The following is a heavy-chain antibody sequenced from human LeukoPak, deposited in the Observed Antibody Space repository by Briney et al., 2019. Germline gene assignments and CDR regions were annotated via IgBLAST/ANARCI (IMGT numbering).Heavy chain of an antibody. V-gene: IGHV3-21*04. Sequence: GGSLRLSCAASGFTFSSYAMSWVRQAPGKGLEWVSSIGISSNKIYYADSVKGRFIISRDNAKNSLYLQMDSLRAEDTAVYYCARDGSGYYYEGAWGQGTLVTVSS. CDR3: ARDGSGYYYEGA. CDR2: IGISSNKI. CDR1: GFTFSSYA. D-gene: IGHD3-22*01. J-gene: IGHJ4*02.